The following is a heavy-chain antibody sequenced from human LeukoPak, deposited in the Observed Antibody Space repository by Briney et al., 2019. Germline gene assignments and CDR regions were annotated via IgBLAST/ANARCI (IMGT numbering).Heavy chain of an antibody. J-gene: IGHJ4*02. CDR1: GYTFNRFG. D-gene: IGHD2-2*02. V-gene: IGHV1-69*04. CDR2: IIPILGIA. CDR3: ASSLSVVPAAITFDY. Sequence: AASVKVSCKASGYTFNRFGISWVRQAPGQGLEWMGRIIPILGIANYAQKFQGRVTITTDKSTSTAYMELSSLRSEDTAVYYCASSLSVVPAAITFDYWGQGTLVTVSS.